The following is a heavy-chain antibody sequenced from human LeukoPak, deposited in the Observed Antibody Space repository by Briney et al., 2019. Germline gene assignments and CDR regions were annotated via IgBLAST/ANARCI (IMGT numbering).Heavy chain of an antibody. J-gene: IGHJ5*02. CDR1: GYTFTSYW. Sequence: GESLKISCKGSGYTFTSYWIAWVRQMPGKALEWRGIIYPVDSDTRYSPSFQAQVTISADKSISTAYLQWSSLKASDTAMYYCARINDYGDSNWFDPWGQGTLVTVYS. CDR2: IYPVDSDT. V-gene: IGHV5-51*01. CDR3: ARINDYGDSNWFDP. D-gene: IGHD4-17*01.